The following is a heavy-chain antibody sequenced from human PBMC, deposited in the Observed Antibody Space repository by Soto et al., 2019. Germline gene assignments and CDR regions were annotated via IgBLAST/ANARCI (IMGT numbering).Heavy chain of an antibody. CDR1: GFTFSSYG. J-gene: IGHJ3*01. CDR2: ISGDSNYI. D-gene: IGHD3-22*01. V-gene: IGHV3-21*06. Sequence: PGGSLRLSCAASGFTFSSYGMHWVRRAPGKGLEWVSSISGDSNYIYYADSVQGRFTISRDNAKNSVYLQMNSLRAEDTAVYYCARVVYFDRSAYGLWGQGTMVTVSS. CDR3: ARVVYFDRSAYGL.